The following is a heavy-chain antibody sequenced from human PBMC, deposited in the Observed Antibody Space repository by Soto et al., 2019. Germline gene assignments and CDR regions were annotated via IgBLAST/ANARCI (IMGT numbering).Heavy chain of an antibody. Sequence: GASVKVSCKVSGYTLTELSMHWVRQAPGKGLEWMGGFDPEDGETIYAQKFQGRVTMTEDTSTDTAYMELSSLRSEDTAVYYCATASRYSPYYYYYGMDVWGQGTTVTVSS. CDR2: FDPEDGET. V-gene: IGHV1-24*01. CDR3: ATASRYSPYYYYYGMDV. J-gene: IGHJ6*02. CDR1: GYTLTELS. D-gene: IGHD5-18*01.